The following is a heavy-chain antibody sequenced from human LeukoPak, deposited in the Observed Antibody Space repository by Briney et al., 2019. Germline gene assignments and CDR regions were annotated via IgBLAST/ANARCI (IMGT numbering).Heavy chain of an antibody. CDR3: ARPYGSGSFYNV. Sequence: VKVSCKVSGYTLTELSMHWLRQAPGKGLEWLGGFDPEDGETIYAQKFQGRVTMTEDTSTDTAYMDLSSLRSEDTAVYYCARPYGSGSFYNVWGQGTLVTVSS. CDR1: GYTLTELS. D-gene: IGHD3-10*01. J-gene: IGHJ4*02. CDR2: FDPEDGET. V-gene: IGHV1-24*01.